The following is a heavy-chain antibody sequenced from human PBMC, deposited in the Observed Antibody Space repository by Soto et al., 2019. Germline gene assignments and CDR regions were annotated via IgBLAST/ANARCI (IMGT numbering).Heavy chain of an antibody. CDR2: IYNGGST. CDR3: ARVGPWVPYYYDSSPYTFATWFDP. V-gene: IGHV4-38-2*01. CDR1: GYTISSGYY. Sequence: KSSETLSLTCAVSGYTISSGYYCGWLRQPPGKGLEWIGSIYNGGSTYYNPSLNSRVTLSIDMTNNHVSLILNSVTAADTAVYYCARVGPWVPYYYDSSPYTFATWFDPWGQGTLVTVSS. J-gene: IGHJ5*02. D-gene: IGHD3-22*01.